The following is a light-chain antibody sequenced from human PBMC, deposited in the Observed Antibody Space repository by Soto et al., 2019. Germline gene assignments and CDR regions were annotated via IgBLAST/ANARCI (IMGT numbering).Light chain of an antibody. J-gene: IGKJ1*01. CDR3: QQYGSSPTT. Sequence: EIVLTQSPGTLSLSPGERATLSCRASQSVSSSYLAWYQQKPGQAPRLLIYGASSRATGIPDRFSRSGSGTDFTLTISRLEPEDFAVYYCQQYGSSPTTFGQGTKVEIK. V-gene: IGKV3-20*01. CDR1: QSVSSSY. CDR2: GAS.